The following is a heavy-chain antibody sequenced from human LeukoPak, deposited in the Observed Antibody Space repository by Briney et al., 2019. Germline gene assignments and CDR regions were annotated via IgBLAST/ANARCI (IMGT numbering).Heavy chain of an antibody. CDR1: GFTFSSYG. J-gene: IGHJ3*02. Sequence: GGSLRLSCAAPGFTFSSYGMHWVRQAPGKGLEWVAVIWYDGSNRYYADSVKGRFTISRDNSKNTLYLQMNSLRAEDTAVYYCARDRDSSAFSGAFDIWGQGTMVTVSS. CDR2: IWYDGSNR. V-gene: IGHV3-33*01. CDR3: ARDRDSSAFSGAFDI. D-gene: IGHD3-22*01.